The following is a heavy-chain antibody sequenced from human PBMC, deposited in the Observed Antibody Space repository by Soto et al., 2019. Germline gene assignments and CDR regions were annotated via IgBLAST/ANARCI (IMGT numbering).Heavy chain of an antibody. CDR1: GFTFTDYY. J-gene: IGHJ4*02. CDR2: ISSRSSTI. V-gene: IGHV3-11*01. D-gene: IGHD5-12*01. CDR3: ARERTPNYSAYDWDL. Sequence: GGSLRLSCAASGFTFTDYYMSWIRQAPGKGLEWVSYISSRSSTIYYADSVKGRFTISKDNAKISLYLQMNSLRAEDTAVYYCARERTPNYSAYDWDLWGKGTLVTVSS.